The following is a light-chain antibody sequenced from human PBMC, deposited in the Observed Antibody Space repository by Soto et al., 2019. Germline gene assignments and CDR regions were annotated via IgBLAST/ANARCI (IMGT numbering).Light chain of an antibody. CDR1: SSDVGGYNY. CDR2: EVS. CDR3: SSFASSTTLV. Sequence: QSALTQPASVSGSPGRSITISCTGTSSDVGGYNYVSWYQQHPGKVPKLMIYEVSNRPSGISNRFSGSKSGNTASLTISGLRAEDEADYYCSSFASSTTLVFGTGTKLTVL. V-gene: IGLV2-14*01. J-gene: IGLJ1*01.